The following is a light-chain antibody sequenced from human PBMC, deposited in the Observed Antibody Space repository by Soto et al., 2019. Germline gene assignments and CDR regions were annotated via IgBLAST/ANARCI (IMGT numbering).Light chain of an antibody. J-gene: IGKJ5*01. Sequence: EIVLTQSPGTLSFSPGERATLSCGTSQSISSKFLAWYQQKPGQAPRLLIYGTSIRATGIPDRFSGSGSGTDFTLPIGRREPEDFELYFCHQYAGSPITSGQGTRLEI. CDR1: QSISSKF. CDR2: GTS. V-gene: IGKV3-20*01. CDR3: HQYAGSPIT.